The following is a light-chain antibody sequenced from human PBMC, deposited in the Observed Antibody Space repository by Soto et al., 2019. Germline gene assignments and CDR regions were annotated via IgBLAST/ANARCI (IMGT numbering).Light chain of an antibody. CDR2: EES. CDR1: QSISSW. CDR3: QQVKTYTRT. Sequence: DIQMTQSPSTLSASVGDRVTITCRASQSISSWLAWYQQKRGKPPKLXIYEESTLHSGVPSRFSGRKSGTQFTLTIDSLQPEDFATDYCQQVKTYTRTFGGGTKVDIK. J-gene: IGKJ4*01. V-gene: IGKV1-5*01.